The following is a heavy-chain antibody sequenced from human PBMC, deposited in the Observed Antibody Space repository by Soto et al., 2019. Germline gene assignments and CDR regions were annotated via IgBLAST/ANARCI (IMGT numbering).Heavy chain of an antibody. CDR1: GYTFSDFG. CDR2: ISSRSTYI. Sequence: EVQLVESGGGLVKPGGSLRLSCVASGYTFSDFGINWVRQAPGKGLEWVASISSRSTYIYYADSVKGRFIISRDNAKNSVYFQMNSLRAEDTGVYFCAREYTSSSTRLFQHWGLGTLVTVSS. D-gene: IGHD6-6*01. J-gene: IGHJ4*02. CDR3: AREYTSSSTRLFQH. V-gene: IGHV3-21*01.